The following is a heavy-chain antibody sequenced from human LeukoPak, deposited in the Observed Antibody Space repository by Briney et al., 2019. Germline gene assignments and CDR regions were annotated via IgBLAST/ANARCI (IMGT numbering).Heavy chain of an antibody. CDR2: ISSSGSTI. V-gene: IGHV3-48*03. D-gene: IGHD5-12*01. Sequence: PGGSLRLSCAASGFTFSSYEMNWVRQAPGEGLEWVSYISSSGSTIYYADSMKGRFTISRDNARNSLYLQMNSLRAEDTAVYYCARIMVATTREAFDYWGQGTLVTVSS. J-gene: IGHJ4*02. CDR3: ARIMVATTREAFDY. CDR1: GFTFSSYE.